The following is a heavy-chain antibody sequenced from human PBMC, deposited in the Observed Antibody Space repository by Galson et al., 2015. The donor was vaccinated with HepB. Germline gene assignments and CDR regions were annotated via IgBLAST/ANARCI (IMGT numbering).Heavy chain of an antibody. CDR3: AHRGQPLVFDY. CDR1: GFALSTSGVG. D-gene: IGHD6-13*01. CDR2: IYWDDDK. J-gene: IGHJ4*02. V-gene: IGHV2-5*02. Sequence: PALVKPTQTLTLTCTFSGFALSTSGVGVGWIRQPPGKALEWLALIYWDDDKRYSPSLKSRLTITKDTSKNQVVLTMTNMDPVDTATYYCAHRGQPLVFDYWGQGTLVTVSS.